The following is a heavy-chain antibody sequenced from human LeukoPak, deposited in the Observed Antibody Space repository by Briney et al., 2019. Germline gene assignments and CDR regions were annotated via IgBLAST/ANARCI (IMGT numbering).Heavy chain of an antibody. CDR2: IYYSRST. CDR3: ARGDQVGATDY. D-gene: IGHD1-26*01. CDR1: GGSISSYY. V-gene: IGHV4-59*01. Sequence: PSETLSLTCTVSGGSISSYYWSWIRQPPGKGLEWIGYIYYSRSTNYNPSLKSRVTISVDTSKNQFSLKLSSVTAADTAVYYCARGDQVGATDYWGQGTLVTVSS. J-gene: IGHJ4*02.